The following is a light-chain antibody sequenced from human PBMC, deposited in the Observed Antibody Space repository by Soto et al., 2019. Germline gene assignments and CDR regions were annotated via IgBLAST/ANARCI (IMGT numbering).Light chain of an antibody. V-gene: IGKV1-39*01. J-gene: IGKJ1*01. Sequence: DIQMTQSPSSLSASVGDRVTITCRASQSISNYLNWYQQRPGKAPKLLIYAASSLQSGVPSRFNASGSGTDFTLTINSRQPEDFATYYCQQSFHTPRTFGQGTKVDIK. CDR2: AAS. CDR3: QQSFHTPRT. CDR1: QSISNY.